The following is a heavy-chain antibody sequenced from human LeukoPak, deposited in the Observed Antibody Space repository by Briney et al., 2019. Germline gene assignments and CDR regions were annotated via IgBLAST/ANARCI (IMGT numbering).Heavy chain of an antibody. CDR3: ARDLYYYDSSNAFDI. V-gene: IGHV4-4*07. J-gene: IGHJ3*02. D-gene: IGHD3-22*01. Sequence: SETLSLTCAVYGGSFSSYYWSWIRQPAGKGLEWIGRIYTSGSTNYNPSLKSRVTMSVDTSKNQFSLKLSSVTAADTAVYYCARDLYYYDSSNAFDIWGQGTMVTVSS. CDR2: IYTSGST. CDR1: GGSFSSYY.